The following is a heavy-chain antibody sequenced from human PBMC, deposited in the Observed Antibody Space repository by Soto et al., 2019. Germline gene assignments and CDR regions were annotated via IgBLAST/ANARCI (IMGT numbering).Heavy chain of an antibody. CDR3: ATVPHAYGTNWIDS. CDR2: IYYTGTT. D-gene: IGHD1-7*01. V-gene: IGHV4-30-4*01. Sequence: PSETLSLTCTVSGVSISSRNYYWSWIRQPPGKGLEWLGYIYYTGTTHYNPSVKSRVTISLDTSKDHFSLNLSSVTAADTAIYYCATVPHAYGTNWIDSWGQGTLVTVS. J-gene: IGHJ5*01. CDR1: GVSISSRNYY.